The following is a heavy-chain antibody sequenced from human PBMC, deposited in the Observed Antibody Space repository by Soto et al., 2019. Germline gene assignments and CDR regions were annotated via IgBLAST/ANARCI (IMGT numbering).Heavy chain of an antibody. CDR2: ISSGGSTT. D-gene: IGHD3-3*01. V-gene: IGHV3-23*04. CDR1: GFSFRNYA. Sequence: DEQLVESGGGSLQPGGSLRLSCAASGFSFRNYAMTWVRQSPGKGLEWVSLISSGGSTTYYGDSVKGRFSISRDNSQNMLYLQMNGLRGEDTALYYCAKLKGGLGRFYGMDAGGQGTMVIVSS. J-gene: IGHJ6*02. CDR3: AKLKGGLGRFYGMDA.